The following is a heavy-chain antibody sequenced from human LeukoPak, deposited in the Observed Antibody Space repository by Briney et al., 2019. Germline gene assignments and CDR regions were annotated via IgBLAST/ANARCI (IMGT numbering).Heavy chain of an antibody. V-gene: IGHV4-59*11. J-gene: IGHJ5*02. CDR1: GGSISSHY. D-gene: IGHD3-9*01. Sequence: PSETLSLTRTVSGGSISSHYWSWIRQPPGKGLEWIGYIYYSGSTNYNPSLKSRVTISVDTSKNQFSLKLSSVTAADTAVYYCAREKDYDILTGYYRWFDPWGQGTLVTVSS. CDR2: IYYSGST. CDR3: AREKDYDILTGYYRWFDP.